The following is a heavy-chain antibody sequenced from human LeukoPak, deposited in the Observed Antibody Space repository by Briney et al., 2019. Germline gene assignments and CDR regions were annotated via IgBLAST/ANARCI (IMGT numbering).Heavy chain of an antibody. CDR3: ARGVGIPMTTAPAERYGMDV. CDR2: IYYSGST. Sequence: PSETLSLTCTVSGGSISSYYWSWIRQPPGKGLEWIGYIYYSGSTNYNPSLKSRVTISVDTSKNQFSLKLSSVTAADTAVYYCARGVGIPMTTAPAERYGMDVWGQGTTVTVSS. D-gene: IGHD4-17*01. V-gene: IGHV4-59*12. CDR1: GGSISSYY. J-gene: IGHJ6*02.